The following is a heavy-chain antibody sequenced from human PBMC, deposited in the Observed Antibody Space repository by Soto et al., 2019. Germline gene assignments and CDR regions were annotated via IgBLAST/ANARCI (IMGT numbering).Heavy chain of an antibody. CDR1: GFTFSSYW. CDR2: IKQDGSEK. V-gene: IGHV3-7*01. CDR3: ARDPTDYYGSGSYYPPFHY. J-gene: IGHJ4*02. Sequence: GGSLRLSCAASGFTFSSYWMSWVRQAPGKGLEWVANIKQDGSEKYYVDSVKGRFTISRDNAKNSLYLQMNSLRAEDTAVYYCARDPTDYYGSGSYYPPFHYWGQGTLVTVSS. D-gene: IGHD3-10*01.